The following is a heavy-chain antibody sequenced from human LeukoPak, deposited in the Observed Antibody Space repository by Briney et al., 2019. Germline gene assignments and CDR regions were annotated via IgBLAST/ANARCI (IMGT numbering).Heavy chain of an antibody. CDR2: ISSSGSTI. CDR1: GFTFSSYE. D-gene: IGHD1-26*01. J-gene: IGHJ4*02. Sequence: PGGSLRLSCAASGFTFSSYEMNWVRQAPGKGLEWVSYISSSGSTIYYADSVKGRLTISRDKAKNSLYLQINSLRAEDTAAYYCASSGSYAYWGPRTLVTVSS. V-gene: IGHV3-48*03. CDR3: ASSGSYAY.